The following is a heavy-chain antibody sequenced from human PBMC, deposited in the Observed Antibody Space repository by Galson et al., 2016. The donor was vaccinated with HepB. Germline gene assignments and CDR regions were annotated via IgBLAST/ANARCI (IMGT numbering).Heavy chain of an antibody. J-gene: IGHJ5*02. CDR3: VRHLTVGTGNPGYWFDP. Sequence: SETLSLTCTVSGGSVNINTNSWGWIRQPPGKGLEWIGILHNGGNTYYSPSLRSRVTISVDTSKNQFSLRLNSVTAADTAVYYCVRHLTVGTGNPGYWFDPWGQGTLVTVSS. CDR2: LHNGGNT. V-gene: IGHV4-39*01. D-gene: IGHD2-21*02. CDR1: GGSVNINTNS.